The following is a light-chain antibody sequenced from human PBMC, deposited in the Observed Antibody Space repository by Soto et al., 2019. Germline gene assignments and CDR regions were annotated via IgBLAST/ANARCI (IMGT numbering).Light chain of an antibody. CDR2: GAS. V-gene: IGKV3-20*01. CDR3: QRYSSLWT. Sequence: IVLTQSPGTLSLSPGERATLFCRTSQSVSNNYLGWYQQKPGQAPRLLFYGASSRATGIPDRFSGSGSGTDFTLSISRLEPEDFAVYYCQRYSSLWTFGQGTKVEIK. J-gene: IGKJ1*01. CDR1: QSVSNNY.